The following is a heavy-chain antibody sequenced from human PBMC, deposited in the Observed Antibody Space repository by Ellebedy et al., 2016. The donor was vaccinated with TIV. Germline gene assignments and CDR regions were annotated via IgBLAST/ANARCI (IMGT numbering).Heavy chain of an antibody. Sequence: GESLKIPXAASGFTFSTYAMHWVRQSPGKGLEWVSAISGSGVNTYYADSVKGRFTISRDNSKNTLYLQMNSLRAEDTAVYYCAKYGGVGVYSGYDGLFDYWGQGTLVTVSS. J-gene: IGHJ4*02. CDR3: AKYGGVGVYSGYDGLFDY. V-gene: IGHV3-23*01. CDR2: ISGSGVNT. CDR1: GFTFSTYA. D-gene: IGHD5-12*01.